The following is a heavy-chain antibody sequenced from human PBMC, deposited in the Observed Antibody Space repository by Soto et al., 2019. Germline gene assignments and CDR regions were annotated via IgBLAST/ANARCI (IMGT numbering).Heavy chain of an antibody. V-gene: IGHV4-4*02. Sequence: QVQLQESGPGLVKPSGTLSLTCAVSGGSISSSHWWTLVRQSPGKGLEYMGEISHSGTSNSNPSLKSRVTLAVDKSKKHFSLTLTSVTAADTAVYYGARVVLTITRGAFDAWGQGTLVIVSS. CDR3: ARVVLTITRGAFDA. D-gene: IGHD3-9*01. CDR1: GGSISSSHW. J-gene: IGHJ3*01. CDR2: ISHSGTS.